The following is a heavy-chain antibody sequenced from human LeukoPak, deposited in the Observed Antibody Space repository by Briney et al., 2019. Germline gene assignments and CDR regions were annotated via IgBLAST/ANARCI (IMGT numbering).Heavy chain of an antibody. J-gene: IGHJ4*02. V-gene: IGHV3-21*01. CDR2: ISSSSSYI. D-gene: IGHD3-3*01. CDR1: GFTFSSYS. CDR3: ARDSSHLLEWIRLVGIDY. Sequence: GGSLRLSCAASGFTFSSYSMNWVRQAPGKGLEWVSSISSSSSYIYYADSVKGRFTISRDNAKNSLYLQMNSLRAEDTAVYYCARDSSHLLEWIRLVGIDYWGQGTLVTVSS.